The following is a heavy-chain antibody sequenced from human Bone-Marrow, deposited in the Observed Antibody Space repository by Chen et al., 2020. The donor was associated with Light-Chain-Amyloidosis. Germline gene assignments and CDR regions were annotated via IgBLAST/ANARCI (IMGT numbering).Heavy chain of an antibody. V-gene: IGHV3-9*03. CDR2: ISWNSGSI. CDR3: AKDMVFAGPSSGWYPPRGVFDY. Sequence: EEHLVESGGGLVQPGRSLRLSCEASGFTFDDSAMHWVRQAPGKGLEWVSGISWNSGSIGYADSVKGRFTISRDNAKNSLYLQMNSLRAEDMALYYCAKDMVFAGPSSGWYPPRGVFDYWGQGTLVTVSS. CDR1: GFTFDDSA. J-gene: IGHJ4*02. D-gene: IGHD6-19*01.